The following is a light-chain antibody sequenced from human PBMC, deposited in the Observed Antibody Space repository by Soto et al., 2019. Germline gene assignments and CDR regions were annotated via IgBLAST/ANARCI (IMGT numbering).Light chain of an antibody. J-gene: IGLJ1*01. V-gene: IGLV2-14*01. Sequence: QSLLGQPAAVSGSPGHSITISCTGTSSDSGNYNYVSWYRQYPGKAPKLMIYEVSNRPAGVSNRLSGSKSGNTASLTISGLQAEEEADSYCSSYTSSSPYVFGTGTKVTVL. CDR1: SSDSGNYNY. CDR3: SSYTSSSPYV. CDR2: EVS.